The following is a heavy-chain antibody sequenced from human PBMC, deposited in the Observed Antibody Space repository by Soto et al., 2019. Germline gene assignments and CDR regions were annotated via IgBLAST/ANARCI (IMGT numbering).Heavy chain of an antibody. V-gene: IGHV4-4*02. CDR3: AYGTGWYRHDV. J-gene: IGHJ3*01. CDR1: GDSISNSRW. CDR2: IFHSGDT. Sequence: QVQLQESGPGLVKPSGTLSLTCAVSGDSISNSRWWTWVRQPPGKGLEWIGDIFHSGDTNYNPSLKSRVFISVDKSQNQFSLKVSSVTAADPAVYYCAYGTGWYRHDVWGQGTWVTVSS. D-gene: IGHD6-19*01.